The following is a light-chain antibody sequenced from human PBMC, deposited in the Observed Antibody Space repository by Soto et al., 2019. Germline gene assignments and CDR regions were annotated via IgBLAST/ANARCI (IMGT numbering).Light chain of an antibody. J-gene: IGKJ2*01. Sequence: EIVMTQSPVILSMSPGERATLSCRASQNVNSDLAWYQQKPGQAPRILIYGASTRATDIPARISGSGSGTDFTLTISSLQSEDFAVYYCQQYNKWPPLYTFGQGTKLEIK. V-gene: IGKV3-15*01. CDR1: QNVNSD. CDR3: QQYNKWPPLYT. CDR2: GAS.